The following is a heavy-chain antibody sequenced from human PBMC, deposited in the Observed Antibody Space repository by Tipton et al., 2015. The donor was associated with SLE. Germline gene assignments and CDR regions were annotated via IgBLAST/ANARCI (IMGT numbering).Heavy chain of an antibody. CDR1: GFTFSSYA. J-gene: IGHJ6*03. Sequence: SLRLSCAASGFTFSSYAMSWVRQAPGKGLEWVSAISGSGGSTYYADSVKGRFTISRDNAKNSLYLQMNSLRAEDTAVYYCARDDFWSGTYYYYYMDVWGKGTTVTVSS. D-gene: IGHD3-3*01. V-gene: IGHV3-23*01. CDR2: ISGSGGST. CDR3: ARDDFWSGTYYYYYMDV.